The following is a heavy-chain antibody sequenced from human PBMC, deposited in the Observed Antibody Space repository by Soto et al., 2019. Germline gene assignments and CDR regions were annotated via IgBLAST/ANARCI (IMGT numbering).Heavy chain of an antibody. J-gene: IGHJ4*02. CDR2: ISSNGGST. V-gene: IGHV3-64*01. Sequence: GGSLRLSCAASGFTFSSYAMHWVRQAPGKGLEYVSAISSNGGSTYYANSVKGRFTISRDNSKNTLYLQMGSLRAEDMAVYYCATGQNAFDYWGQGTLVTVSS. CDR3: ATGQNAFDY. CDR1: GFTFSSYA.